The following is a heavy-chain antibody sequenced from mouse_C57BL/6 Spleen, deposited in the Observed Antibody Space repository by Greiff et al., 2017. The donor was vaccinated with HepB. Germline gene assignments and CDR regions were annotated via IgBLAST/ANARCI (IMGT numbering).Heavy chain of an antibody. CDR2: INPSNGGT. CDR3: ARSFNWDGFFFDH. CDR1: GYTFTSYW. D-gene: IGHD4-1*01. V-gene: IGHV1-53*01. J-gene: IGHJ2*01. Sequence: QVQLQQSGTELVKPGAPVKLSCKASGYTFTSYWMHWVKQRPGQGLEWIGNINPSNGGTNYNEKFKSKATLTVDKSSSTAYMQLSSLTSGDSAVYYCARSFNWDGFFFDHWGQGTTLTVSS.